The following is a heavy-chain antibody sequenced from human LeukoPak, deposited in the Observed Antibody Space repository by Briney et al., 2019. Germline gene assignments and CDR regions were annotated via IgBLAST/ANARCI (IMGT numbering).Heavy chain of an antibody. D-gene: IGHD5-18*01. CDR3: ARVDTAMVDIDY. CDR1: GYTFTGYY. CDR2: INPNSGGT. Sequence: VASVKVSCKASGYTFTGYYMHWVRQAPGQGLEWMGWINPNSGGTNYAQKFQGRVTMTRDTSISTAYMELSSLRSEDTAVYYCARVDTAMVDIDYWGQGTLVTVSS. V-gene: IGHV1-2*02. J-gene: IGHJ4*02.